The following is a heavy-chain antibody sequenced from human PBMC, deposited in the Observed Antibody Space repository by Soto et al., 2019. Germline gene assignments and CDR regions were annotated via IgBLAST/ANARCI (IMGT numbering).Heavy chain of an antibody. CDR1: GGTFSSYA. CDR3: ARSYYYDSSGYYPAFDI. J-gene: IGHJ3*02. D-gene: IGHD3-22*01. V-gene: IGHV1-69*12. Sequence: QVQLVQSGAEVKKPGSSVKVSCKASGGTFSSYAISWVRQAPGQGLEWMGGIIPIFGTANYAQKFQGRVTITAXXSXSXXYMELSSLRSEDTAVYYCARSYYYDSSGYYPAFDIWGQGTMVTVSS. CDR2: IIPIFGTA.